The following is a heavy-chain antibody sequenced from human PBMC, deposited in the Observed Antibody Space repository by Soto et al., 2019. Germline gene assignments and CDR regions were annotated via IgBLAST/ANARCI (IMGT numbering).Heavy chain of an antibody. CDR2: INPSGGST. D-gene: IGHD3-3*01. V-gene: IGHV1-46*01. Sequence: GASVKVSCKASGYTFTSYYMHWVRQAPGQGLEWMGIINPSGGSTSYAQKFQGRVTMTRNTSISTAYMELSSLRSEDTAVYYCARSTDLEWLLGNWFDPWGQGTLVTVSS. CDR1: GYTFTSYY. CDR3: ARSTDLEWLLGNWFDP. J-gene: IGHJ5*02.